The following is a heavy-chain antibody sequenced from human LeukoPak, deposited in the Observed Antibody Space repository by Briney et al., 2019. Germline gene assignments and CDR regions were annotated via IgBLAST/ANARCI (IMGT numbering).Heavy chain of an antibody. J-gene: IGHJ4*02. D-gene: IGHD1-26*01. V-gene: IGHV4-59*01. CDR3: ARLFHPALSGNYPFDS. CDR2: IYYSGST. Sequence: SETLSLTCTVSGGSINSYYWSWIRQPPGKGLEWIAYIYYSGSTSYNPSLKSRVTISVDTSKNQFSLKLNSVTAADTAMYYCARLFHPALSGNYPFDSWGQGTLVTVSS. CDR1: GGSINSYY.